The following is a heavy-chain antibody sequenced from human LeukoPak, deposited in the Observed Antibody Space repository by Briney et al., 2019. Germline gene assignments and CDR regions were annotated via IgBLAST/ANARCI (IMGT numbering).Heavy chain of an antibody. J-gene: IGHJ3*02. CDR3: ARGSISIAVVADAFDI. V-gene: IGHV3-21*01. D-gene: IGHD6-19*01. CDR1: GFTFSSYS. Sequence: PGGSLRLSCAASGFTFSSYSMNWVRQAPGKGLEWVSSMSSSSKYIYYADSVKGRFTISRDNAKNSLFLQMNSLRAEDTAVYYCARGSISIAVVADAFDIWGQGTMVTVSS. CDR2: MSSSSKYI.